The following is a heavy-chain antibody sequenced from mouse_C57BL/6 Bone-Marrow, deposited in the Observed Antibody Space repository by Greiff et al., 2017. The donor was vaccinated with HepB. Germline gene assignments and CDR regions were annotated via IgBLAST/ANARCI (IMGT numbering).Heavy chain of an antibody. J-gene: IGHJ3*01. CDR1: GFTFSSYG. CDR3: ARQGGPFAY. Sequence: EVQVVESGGDLVKPGGSLKLSCAASGFTFSSYGMSWVRQTPDKRLEWVATISSGGSYTYYPDSVKGRFTISRDNAKNTLYLQMSSLKSEDTAMYYCARQGGPFAYWGQGTLVTVSA. CDR2: ISSGGSYT. D-gene: IGHD3-3*01. V-gene: IGHV5-6*01.